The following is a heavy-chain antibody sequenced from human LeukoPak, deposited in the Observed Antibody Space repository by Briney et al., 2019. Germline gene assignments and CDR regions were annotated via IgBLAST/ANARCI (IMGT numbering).Heavy chain of an antibody. J-gene: IGHJ6*03. CDR1: GGSISSYY. Sequence: SETLSLTCTVSGGSISSYYWSWIRQPAGKGLEWIGRVHTSGSTNYNPSLKSRVTMSVDTSKNQFSLKLSSVTAADTAVYYCARTIAVAGYMDVWGKGTTVTVSS. D-gene: IGHD6-19*01. V-gene: IGHV4-4*07. CDR3: ARTIAVAGYMDV. CDR2: VHTSGST.